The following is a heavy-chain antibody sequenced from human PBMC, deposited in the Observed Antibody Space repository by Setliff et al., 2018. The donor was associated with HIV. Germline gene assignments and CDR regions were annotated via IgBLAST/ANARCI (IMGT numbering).Heavy chain of an antibody. V-gene: IGHV5-51*01. J-gene: IGHJ4*02. CDR3: IRRRRAPGTGDLESY. CDR2: IYPGDSDT. CDR1: GYSFTNYW. Sequence: GESLKISCQASGYSFTNYWIGWVRQMPGKGLEWMGVIYPGDSDTRYSPSFQGQVTISADRSITTAYLKWSSLKVSDTAMYHCIRRRRAPGTGDLESYWGQGTLVTVSS. D-gene: IGHD7-27*01.